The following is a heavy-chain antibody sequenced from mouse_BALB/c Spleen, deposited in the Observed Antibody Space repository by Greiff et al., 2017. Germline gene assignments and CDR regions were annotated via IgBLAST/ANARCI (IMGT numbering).Heavy chain of an antibody. J-gene: IGHJ3*01. V-gene: IGHV2-9*02. Sequence: QVQLKESGPGLVAPSQSLSITCTVSGFSLTSYGVHWVRQPPGKGLEWLGVIWAGGSTNYNSALMSRLSISKDNSKSQVFLKMNSLQTDDTAMYYCARDRYDYAWFAYWGQGTLVTVSA. CDR2: IWAGGST. D-gene: IGHD2-4*01. CDR3: ARDRYDYAWFAY. CDR1: GFSLTSYG.